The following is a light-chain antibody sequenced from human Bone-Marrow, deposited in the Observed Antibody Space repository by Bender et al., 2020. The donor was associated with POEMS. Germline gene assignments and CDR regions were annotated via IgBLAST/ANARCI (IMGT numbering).Light chain of an antibody. CDR2: EVT. V-gene: IGLV2-14*01. CDR1: SNDVGVHKY. J-gene: IGLJ2*01. Sequence: QSALTQPPSASGSPGQSVTISCTATSNDVGVHKYVSWFQQHPGKAPRLLIYEVTSRPSGVSDRFSGSKSGNTASLTISGLRAEDEADYYCSSYTPTSTLVRFGGGTKLTVL. CDR3: SSYTPTSTLVR.